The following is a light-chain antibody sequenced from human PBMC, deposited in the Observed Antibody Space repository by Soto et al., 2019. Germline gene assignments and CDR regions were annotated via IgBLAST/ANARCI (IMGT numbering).Light chain of an antibody. Sequence: QSVLTQPASVSGSPGQSITISCTGTSSDVGGYNSVSWYQQDPGKAPKLMIYDVTNRPSGVSNRFSGSKSGNTASLTISGLQAEDEADYYCRSFTSSITYVFGTGTKVTVL. CDR3: RSFTSSITYV. J-gene: IGLJ1*01. CDR1: SSDVGGYNS. V-gene: IGLV2-14*01. CDR2: DVT.